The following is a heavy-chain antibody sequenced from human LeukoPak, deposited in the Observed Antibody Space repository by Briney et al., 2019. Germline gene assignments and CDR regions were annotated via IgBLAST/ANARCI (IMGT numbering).Heavy chain of an antibody. CDR1: GGTFSSYA. Sequence: SVKVSCKASGGTFSSYAISWVRQAPGQGLEWMGGIIPIFGTANYAQKFQGRVTITADESTSTAYMELSSLRSEDTAVYYCARETPSYDSSGYYAESYYYYGMDVWGQGTTVTVSS. J-gene: IGHJ6*02. V-gene: IGHV1-69*13. CDR3: ARETPSYDSSGYYAESYYYYGMDV. CDR2: IIPIFGTA. D-gene: IGHD3-22*01.